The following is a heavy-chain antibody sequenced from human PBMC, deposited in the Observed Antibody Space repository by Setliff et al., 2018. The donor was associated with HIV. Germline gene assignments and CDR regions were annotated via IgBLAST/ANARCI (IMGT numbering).Heavy chain of an antibody. J-gene: IGHJ4*02. CDR2: IYPGDSDT. CDR1: GYSFTNYW. CDR3: ARLSVVTATRTYYFDD. D-gene: IGHD2-21*02. Sequence: GESLKISCKGSGYSFTNYWNGWVRQMPGKGLEWVWIIYPGDSDTRYSPSFQGQDTISADKSISSAYLQWSSLKASDTAMYYCARLSVVTATRTYYFDDWGQGTLVTVSS. V-gene: IGHV5-51*01.